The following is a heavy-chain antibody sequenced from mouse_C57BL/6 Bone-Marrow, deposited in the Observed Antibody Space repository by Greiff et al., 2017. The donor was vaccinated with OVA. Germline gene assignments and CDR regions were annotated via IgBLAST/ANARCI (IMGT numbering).Heavy chain of an antibody. CDR2: IYPGDGDT. D-gene: IGHD1-1*01. Sequence: QVQLQQSGPELVKPGASVKISCKASGFTFSSSWMNWVKQRPGTGLEWIGRIYPGDGDTNYTGKFKGKATLTADKSSSTNYIQLSSLTSEDSAVYFSARSYYVSGYWGYDDFWGRGTTVTVSA. CDR1: GFTFSSSW. CDR3: ARSYYVSGYWGYDDF. V-gene: IGHV1-82*01. J-gene: IGHJ1*03.